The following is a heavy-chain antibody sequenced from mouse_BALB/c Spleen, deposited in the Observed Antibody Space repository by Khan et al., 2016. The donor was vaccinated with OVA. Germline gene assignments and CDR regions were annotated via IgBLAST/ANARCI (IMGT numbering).Heavy chain of an antibody. CDR1: GDSITSGF. Sequence: EVQLVESGPSLVKPSQTLYLTCSVTGDSITSGFWNWIRKFPGNKFEYMGYVTYSGNTYYNPSLKSRISITRDTSKSQYYLQLNSVTTEDTATYFCARSYGSWTMDYWGQGTSVTVSS. CDR2: VTYSGNT. V-gene: IGHV3-8*02. J-gene: IGHJ4*01. CDR3: ARSYGSWTMDY. D-gene: IGHD1-1*01.